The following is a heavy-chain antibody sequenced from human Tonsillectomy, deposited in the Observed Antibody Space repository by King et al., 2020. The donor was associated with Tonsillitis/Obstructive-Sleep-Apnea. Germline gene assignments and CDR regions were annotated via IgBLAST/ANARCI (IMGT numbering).Heavy chain of an antibody. J-gene: IGHJ6*03. Sequence: VQLQESGPGLVKPSETLSLTCTVSGGSVSSGSYYWSWIRQPPGKGLELIGYIYYSGSTNYNPSLKSRVTISVDTSKNQFSLKPSSLTAADTAVYYCAMEVSSTSSNYYYYYMDVWGKGTTVTVSS. CDR1: GGSVSSGSYY. V-gene: IGHV4-61*01. D-gene: IGHD2-2*01. CDR2: IYYSGST. CDR3: AMEVSSTSSNYYYYYMDV.